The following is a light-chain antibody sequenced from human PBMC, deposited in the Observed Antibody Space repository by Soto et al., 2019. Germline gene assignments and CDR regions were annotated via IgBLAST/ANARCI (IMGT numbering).Light chain of an antibody. CDR2: GSS. CDR3: QSYDNSLSGWV. J-gene: IGLJ3*02. Sequence: QPVLAQPPSVSGAPGQRVTISCTGSSSNFGAGYDVHWYQHLPETAPKLLIYGSSNRPSGVPDRFSGSKSGTSASLTITGLQAEDEADYYCQSYDNSLSGWVFGGGTKLTVL. CDR1: SSNFGAGYD. V-gene: IGLV1-40*01.